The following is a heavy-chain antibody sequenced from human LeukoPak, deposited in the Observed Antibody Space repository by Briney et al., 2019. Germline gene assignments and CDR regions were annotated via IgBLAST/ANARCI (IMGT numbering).Heavy chain of an antibody. CDR1: GGTFSSYA. J-gene: IGHJ6*02. CDR3: ARANLSGGSPGGLYYYYYYGMDV. Sequence: GPSVKVSCKASGGTFSSYAISWVRQAPGQGLEWMGRIIPILGIANYAQKFQGRVTITADKSTSTAYMELSSLRSEDTAVYYCARANLSGGSPGGLYYYYYYGMDVWGQGTTVTVSS. D-gene: IGHD1-26*01. CDR2: IIPILGIA. V-gene: IGHV1-69*04.